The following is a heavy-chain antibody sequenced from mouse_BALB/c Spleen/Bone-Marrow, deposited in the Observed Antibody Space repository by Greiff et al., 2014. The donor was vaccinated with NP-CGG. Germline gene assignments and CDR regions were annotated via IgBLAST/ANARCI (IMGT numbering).Heavy chain of an antibody. CDR1: GYTFTDYY. V-gene: IGHV1-77*01. CDR2: IYPGSGNT. D-gene: IGHD2-3*01. CDR3: ARSGDGSPRYAMDY. J-gene: IGHJ4*01. Sequence: QVQLQQSGAELARPGASVKLSCKASGYTFTDYYINWVKQRTGQGLEWIGEIYPGSGNTYYNEKFKGKPTLTADKSSSTAYMQLSSLTSEDSAVYFCARSGDGSPRYAMDYWGQGTSVTVSS.